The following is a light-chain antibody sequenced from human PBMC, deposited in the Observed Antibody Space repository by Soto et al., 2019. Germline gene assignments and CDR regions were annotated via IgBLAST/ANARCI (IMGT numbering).Light chain of an antibody. V-gene: IGKV3D-11*01. CDR2: LAS. Sequence: EIVLTQSPATLSSFPGDRVTLSCRASQAFNTRLAWYQHKPCQAPRLLIYLASNRAAGVPARFSGSGSGTDFTLTISSLQSEDFAVYYCQQSYSTLWTFGQGTKVDIK. CDR1: QAFNTR. CDR3: QQSYSTLWT. J-gene: IGKJ1*01.